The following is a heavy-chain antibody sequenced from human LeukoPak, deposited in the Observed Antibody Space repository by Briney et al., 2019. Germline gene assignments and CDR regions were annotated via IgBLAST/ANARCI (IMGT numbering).Heavy chain of an antibody. D-gene: IGHD3-3*01. Sequence: ASVKVSCKASGYTFTSYAMHWVRQAPGQRLEWMGWINAGNGNTKYSQKFQGRVTITRDTSASTAYMELSGLRSEDTAVYYCARTGGYYRVFDYWGQGTLVTVSS. CDR2: INAGNGNT. V-gene: IGHV1-3*01. CDR3: ARTGGYYRVFDY. CDR1: GYTFTSYA. J-gene: IGHJ4*02.